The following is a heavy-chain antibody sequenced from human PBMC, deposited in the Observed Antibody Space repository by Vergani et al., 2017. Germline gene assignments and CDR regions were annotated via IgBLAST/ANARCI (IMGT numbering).Heavy chain of an antibody. Sequence: QLQLQESGPGLVKPSETLSLTCTVSGGSISSSSYYWGWIRQPPGKWLEWIGSIYYSGSTYYNPSLKSRVTISVDTSKNQFSLKLSSVTAADTAVYYCARGGVVTRAFDYWGQGTLVTVSS. CDR3: ARGGVVTRAFDY. D-gene: IGHD4-23*01. V-gene: IGHV4-39*07. J-gene: IGHJ4*02. CDR1: GGSISSSSYY. CDR2: IYYSGST.